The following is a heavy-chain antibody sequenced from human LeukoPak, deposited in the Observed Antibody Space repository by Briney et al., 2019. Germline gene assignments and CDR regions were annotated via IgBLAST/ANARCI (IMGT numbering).Heavy chain of an antibody. CDR1: GFTFSDYY. V-gene: IGHV3-11*01. Sequence: GGSLRLSCAASGFTFSDYYMSWIRQAPGKGLEWVSYISSSGSTIYYADSVKGRFTISRDNAKNSLYLQMNSLRAEDTAVYYCAVPPGVDIVAIEHSWGQGTLVTVSS. CDR2: ISSSGSTI. CDR3: AVPPGVDIVAIEHS. D-gene: IGHD5-12*01. J-gene: IGHJ5*02.